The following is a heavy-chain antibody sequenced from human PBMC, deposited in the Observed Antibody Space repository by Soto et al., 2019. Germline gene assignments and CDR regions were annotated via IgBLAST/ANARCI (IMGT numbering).Heavy chain of an antibody. J-gene: IGHJ4*02. CDR3: AKTLFVEWSGFDY. D-gene: IGHD3-3*01. Sequence: EVQLLKSGGGLVQPGGYLRLSWAASGFTFSSYAMSWVRQAPGKGLEWVSALSGSGGSTYYEESVKGRFTMSRYNSNNTLYLLMNSVIAEDTAVYYCAKTLFVEWSGFDYWGQGTLVRVSP. CDR2: LSGSGGST. CDR1: GFTFSSYA. V-gene: IGHV3-23*01.